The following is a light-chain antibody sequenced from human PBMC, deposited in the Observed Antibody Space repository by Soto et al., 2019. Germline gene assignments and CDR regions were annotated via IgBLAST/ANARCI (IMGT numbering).Light chain of an antibody. CDR3: SSYTSSSTLDV. CDR2: DVS. CDR1: SSDVGGYNY. J-gene: IGLJ1*01. V-gene: IGLV2-14*03. Sequence: QSALTQPASVSGSPGQSITISCTGTSSDVGGYNYVSWYQHHPGKAPKLMIYDVSSRPSGVSNRFSGSKSGNTASLTISGLQAEDEADYYCSSYTSSSTLDVFGTGTKVTVL.